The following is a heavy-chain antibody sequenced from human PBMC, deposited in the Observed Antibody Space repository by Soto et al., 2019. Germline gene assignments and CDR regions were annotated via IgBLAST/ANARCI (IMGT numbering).Heavy chain of an antibody. J-gene: IGHJ4*02. CDR1: GYSFTGYW. Sequence: GESLKISCKASGYSFTGYWIGWVRQMPGKGPEWMGIIYPGDSDTRYNPSFQGQVTMSVDKSINTAYLQWSSLKASDTAMYFCARQTNTIRQYYLGQWGQGTLVTVSS. CDR2: IYPGDSDT. CDR3: ARQTNTIRQYYLGQ. D-gene: IGHD3-3*01. V-gene: IGHV5-51*01.